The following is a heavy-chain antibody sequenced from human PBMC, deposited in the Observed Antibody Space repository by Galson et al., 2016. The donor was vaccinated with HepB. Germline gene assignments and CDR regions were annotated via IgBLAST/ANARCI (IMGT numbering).Heavy chain of an antibody. V-gene: IGHV3-72*01. CDR1: GFTFSDHY. CDR3: TRTYSYDNGLRYYHDY. D-gene: IGHD3-22*01. Sequence: SLRLSCAASGFTFSDHYMDWVRQAPGKGLEWVGRSRNRRRGYSTEYAASVKGRFTISRDEPKNSLDLQMSSLRTEDPAVYFCTRTYSYDNGLRYYHDYLGQGTLVTVSS. CDR2: SRNRRRGYST. J-gene: IGHJ4*02.